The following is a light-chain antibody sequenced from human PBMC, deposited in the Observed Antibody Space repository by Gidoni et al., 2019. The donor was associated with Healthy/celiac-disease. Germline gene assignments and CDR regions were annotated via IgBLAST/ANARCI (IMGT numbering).Light chain of an antibody. CDR1: SSNIGAGYD. Sequence: QSVLTQPPSVSGAPGQRVTIPCTGSSSNIGAGYDVPWYQQLPGTAPKLLISGNSKRPSGVPDRFSGSKSGTSASLAITGLQAEDEADYYCQSYDSSLSGPVVFGGGTKLTVL. CDR2: GNS. CDR3: QSYDSSLSGPVV. V-gene: IGLV1-40*01. J-gene: IGLJ2*01.